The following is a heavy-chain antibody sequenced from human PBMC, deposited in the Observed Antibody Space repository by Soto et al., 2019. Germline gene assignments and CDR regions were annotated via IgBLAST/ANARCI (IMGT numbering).Heavy chain of an antibody. D-gene: IGHD6-13*01. CDR1: GFTVSSNY. Sequence: EVQLVESGGGLIQPGGSLRLSCAASGFTVSSNYMSWVRQAPGKGLEWVSVIYSGGSTYYADSVKGRFTISRDNSKNTLYLQMNSLRAEDTAVYYCVRGYGSSWYPFDPWGQGTLVTVSS. CDR2: IYSGGST. V-gene: IGHV3-53*01. CDR3: VRGYGSSWYPFDP. J-gene: IGHJ5*02.